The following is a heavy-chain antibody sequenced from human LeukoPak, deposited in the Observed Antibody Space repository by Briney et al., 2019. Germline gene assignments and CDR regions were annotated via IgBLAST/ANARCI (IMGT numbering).Heavy chain of an antibody. CDR3: VRTHSSGLHVFDM. CDR1: GFTFSDHY. J-gene: IGHJ3*02. CDR2: SRDKANSYTT. D-gene: IGHD3-22*01. V-gene: IGHV3-72*01. Sequence: PGGSLRLSCIVSGFTFSDHYMEWVRQAPGKGLEWVGRSRDKANSYTTEYAASVKGRFTISRDDSKNSLYLQMNSLKSEDTAVYYCVRTHSSGLHVFDMWGQGTKVTVSS.